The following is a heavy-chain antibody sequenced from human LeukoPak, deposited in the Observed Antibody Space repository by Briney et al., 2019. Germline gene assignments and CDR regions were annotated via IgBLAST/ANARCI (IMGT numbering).Heavy chain of an antibody. CDR2: MNPNSGNT. D-gene: IGHD3-3*01. CDR3: ARTSRSITIFGVVISFDY. J-gene: IGHJ4*02. Sequence: ASVKVSCKASGYTFTIYDINWVRQATGQGLEWMGWMNPNSGNTGYAQKFQVRVTITRNTYISTAYMELSSLRSEDTAVYYCARTSRSITIFGVVISFDYWGQGTLVTVSS. CDR1: GYTFTIYD. V-gene: IGHV1-8*03.